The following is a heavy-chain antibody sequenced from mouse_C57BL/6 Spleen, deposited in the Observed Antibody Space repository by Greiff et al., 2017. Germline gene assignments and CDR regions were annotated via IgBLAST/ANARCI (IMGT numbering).Heavy chain of an antibody. CDR1: GYTFTSYW. V-gene: IGHV1-69*01. CDR3: ASDYGSSPRYFDV. D-gene: IGHD1-1*01. J-gene: IGHJ1*03. CDR2: IDPSDSYT. Sequence: VQLQQPGAELVMPGASVKLSCKASGYTFTSYWMHWVKQRPGQGLEWIGEIDPSDSYTNYNQKFKGKSTLTVDKSSSTAYMQLSSLTSEDSAVYYCASDYGSSPRYFDVWGTGTTVTVSS.